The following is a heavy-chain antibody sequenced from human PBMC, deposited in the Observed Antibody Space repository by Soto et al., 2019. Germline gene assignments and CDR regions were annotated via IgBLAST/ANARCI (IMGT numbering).Heavy chain of an antibody. CDR2: ISAYNGNT. V-gene: IGHV1-18*01. D-gene: IGHD3-22*01. CDR3: ARAIVVVITIDAFDI. J-gene: IGHJ3*02. CDR1: GYTFTSYG. Sequence: ASVKVSCKASGYTFTSYGISWVRQAPGQGLEWMGWISAYNGNTNYAQKLQGRVTMTTDTSTSTAYMELRSLRSDDTAVYYYARAIVVVITIDAFDIWGQGTMVTVSS.